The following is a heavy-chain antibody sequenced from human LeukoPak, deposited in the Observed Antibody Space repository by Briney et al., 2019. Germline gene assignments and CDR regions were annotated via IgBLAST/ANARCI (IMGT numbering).Heavy chain of an antibody. CDR2: INPNSGGT. CDR1: GYTFTSYY. Sequence: ASVKVSCKASGYTFTSYYMHWVRQAPGQGLEWMGWINPNSGGTNYAQKFQGRVTMTRDTSISTAYMELSRLRSDDTAVYYCARIRYYDFWSGPFDYWGQGTLVTVSS. V-gene: IGHV1-2*02. J-gene: IGHJ4*02. CDR3: ARIRYYDFWSGPFDY. D-gene: IGHD3-3*01.